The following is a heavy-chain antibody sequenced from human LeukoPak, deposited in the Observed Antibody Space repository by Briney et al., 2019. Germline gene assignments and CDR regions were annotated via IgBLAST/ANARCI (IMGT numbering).Heavy chain of an antibody. J-gene: IGHJ3*02. CDR2: IYSGGST. V-gene: IGHV3-53*01. CDR1: GLTVSSKD. D-gene: IGHD5-12*01. Sequence: GGSLRLSCAASGLTVSSKDMSWVRQAPGKGLEWVSVIYSGGSTYYADSVKDRFTISRDNSKNTLYLQMNSLRAEDTAVYYCATLARYAFDIWGQGTMVTVSS. CDR3: ATLARYAFDI.